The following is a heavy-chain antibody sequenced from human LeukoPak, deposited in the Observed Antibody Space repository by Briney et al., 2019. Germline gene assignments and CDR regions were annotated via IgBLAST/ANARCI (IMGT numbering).Heavy chain of an antibody. CDR3: ARSRSYYSFDAFDI. Sequence: PSETLSLTCTVSGGSISSYYWSWIRQPPGKGLEWIGYIYYSGSTNYNPSLKSRVTISVDTSKNQFSLKLSSVTAADTAVYYCARSRSYYSFDAFDIWGQGTMVTVSS. J-gene: IGHJ3*02. CDR2: IYYSGST. V-gene: IGHV4-59*01. D-gene: IGHD1-26*01. CDR1: GGSISSYY.